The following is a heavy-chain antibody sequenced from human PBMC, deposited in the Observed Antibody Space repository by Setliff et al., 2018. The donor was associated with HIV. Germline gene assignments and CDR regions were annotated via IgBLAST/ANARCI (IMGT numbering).Heavy chain of an antibody. J-gene: IGHJ4*02. V-gene: IGHV5-51*01. D-gene: IGHD4-17*01. Sequence: GESLKISCRGSGYRFTDYWIGWVRQMPGKGLEWVGVIYPGDSDTRYSPSFQGQVTISADKSVTTAYLQWSSLKASDTAMYYCARRGGDYGDYGVDYWGQGTLVTVSS. CDR3: ARRGGDYGDYGVDY. CDR2: IYPGDSDT. CDR1: GYRFTDYW.